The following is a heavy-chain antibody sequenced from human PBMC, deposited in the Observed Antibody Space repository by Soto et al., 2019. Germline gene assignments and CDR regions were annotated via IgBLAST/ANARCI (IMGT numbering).Heavy chain of an antibody. V-gene: IGHV4-59*02. CDR2: IYYSGST. J-gene: IGHJ3*02. D-gene: IGHD3-22*01. CDR3: ASRMGPMIAHAFDI. CDR1: GGSVSSCC. Sequence: SDAVSLTGAVCGGSVSSCCWSWIRQPPGKGLEWIGYIYYSGSTNYNPPLKSRGTISVDKSKNQFSLTLSSVTDADTAVYSCASRMGPMIAHAFDIWGQGTMVT.